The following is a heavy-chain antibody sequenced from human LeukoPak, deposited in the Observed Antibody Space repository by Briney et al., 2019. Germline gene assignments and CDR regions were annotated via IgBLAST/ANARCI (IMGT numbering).Heavy chain of an antibody. CDR3: VTAAATK. CDR1: GFTFSTYA. Sequence: GGSLRLSCSASGFTFSTYAMHWVRQAPGKGLEYVSAISHIGGTTYYADSVKGRFTISRDNSKNTLYLQMGSLRAEDTAVYYCVTAAATKWGQGTLVTVSS. D-gene: IGHD2-2*01. J-gene: IGHJ4*02. V-gene: IGHV3-64D*09. CDR2: ISHIGGTT.